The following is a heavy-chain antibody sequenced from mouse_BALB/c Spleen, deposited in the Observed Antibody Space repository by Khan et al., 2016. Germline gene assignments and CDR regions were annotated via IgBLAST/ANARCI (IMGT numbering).Heavy chain of an antibody. D-gene: IGHD2-1*01. J-gene: IGHJ4*01. CDR1: GFTFNTYD. V-gene: IGHV10-1*02. CDR2: IRSKSNNYAQ. Sequence: EVQLVESGGGLVQPKGSLKLSCAASGFTFNTYDMNWVRQAPGKGLDWVARIRSKSNNYAQYYAASVKYRFTITRDDSQTLVLLQMNHLKTEDTAVYDCVREDYGNTCYAMDYWGQGTSVTVSA. CDR3: VREDYGNTCYAMDY.